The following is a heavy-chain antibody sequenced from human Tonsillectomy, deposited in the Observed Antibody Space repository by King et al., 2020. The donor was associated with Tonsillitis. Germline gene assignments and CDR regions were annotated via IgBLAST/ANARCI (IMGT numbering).Heavy chain of an antibody. CDR1: GGSISSYY. D-gene: IGHD1-1*01. CDR3: ARQGGGLTGIMGY. J-gene: IGHJ4*02. CDR2: IYYSGST. V-gene: IGHV4-59*08. Sequence: QLQESGPGLVKPSETLSLTCTVSGGSISSYYWSWIRQPPGKGLEWIGYIYYSGSTNYNPSLKSRVTISVDTSKNQFSLKLSSVTAADTAVYYCARQGGGLTGIMGYWGQGTLVTVSS.